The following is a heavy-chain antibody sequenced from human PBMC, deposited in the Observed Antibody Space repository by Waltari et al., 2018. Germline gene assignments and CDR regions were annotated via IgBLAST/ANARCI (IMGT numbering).Heavy chain of an antibody. Sequence: GSFSGYYWSWIRQPPGKGLEWIGEINHSGSTNYNPSLKSRVTISVDTSKNQFSLKLSSVTAADTAVYYCARGNYYVWGSYRSPDFDYWGQGTLVTVSS. CDR3: ARGNYYVWGSYRSPDFDY. CDR1: GSFSGYY. D-gene: IGHD3-16*02. CDR2: INHSGST. J-gene: IGHJ4*02. V-gene: IGHV4-34*01.